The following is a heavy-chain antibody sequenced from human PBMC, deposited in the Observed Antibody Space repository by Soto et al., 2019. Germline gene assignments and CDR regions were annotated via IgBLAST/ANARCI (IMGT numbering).Heavy chain of an antibody. J-gene: IGHJ3*02. CDR2: IPHDGNNE. Sequence: VQLVESGGGLVKPGGSLRLSCAASGFTFSRSAMHWLRQAPGKGLEWVAVIPHDGNNEDYTDSVRGRFTISRDNSKNTFYLQMNSLRGEDTAVYYCARGLDKSAGGAFDIWGQGTMVTVSS. CDR1: GFTFSRSA. D-gene: IGHD3-10*01. V-gene: IGHV3-33*08. CDR3: ARGLDKSAGGAFDI.